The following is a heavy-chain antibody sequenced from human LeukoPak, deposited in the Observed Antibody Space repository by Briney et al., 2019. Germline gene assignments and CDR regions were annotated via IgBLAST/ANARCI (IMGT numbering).Heavy chain of an antibody. CDR2: IRSKAYGGTT. CDR1: GFTFGDYA. J-gene: IGHJ4*02. D-gene: IGHD3-22*01. V-gene: IGHV3-49*04. CDR3: TRSTPYYYDSSGYYQNFVY. Sequence: PGGSLRLSCTGSGFTFGDYAMSWARQAPGKGLEWVGFIRSKAYGGTTEYAASVKGRFTISRDDSKSIAYLQMNSLKTEDTAVYYCTRSTPYYYDSSGYYQNFVYWGQGTLVTVSS.